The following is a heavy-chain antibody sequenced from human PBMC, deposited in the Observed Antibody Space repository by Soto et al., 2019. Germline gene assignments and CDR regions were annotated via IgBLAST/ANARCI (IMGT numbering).Heavy chain of an antibody. V-gene: IGHV1-2*02. J-gene: IGHJ4*02. CDR3: VRDMGGYDLYGTEI. Sequence: TEGSMHLVRQTTRQGLEWMGWINLNSGGTYYAQKFQGRVTMTRDTSISTAYMELSGLTSDDTARDYCVRDMGGYDLYGTEIWSLGKLVTVSA. D-gene: IGHD5-12*01. CDR2: INLNSGGT. CDR1: TEGS.